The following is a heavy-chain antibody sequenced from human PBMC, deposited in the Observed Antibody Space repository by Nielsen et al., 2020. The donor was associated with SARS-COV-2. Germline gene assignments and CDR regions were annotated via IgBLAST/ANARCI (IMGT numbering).Heavy chain of an antibody. D-gene: IGHD3-10*01. CDR1: GFTYSSYW. CDR3: ARDRFHYYGSGSRMVWFDP. CDR2: IKQDGSEK. Sequence: GESLQISCAASGFTYSSYWMSWVRQAPGKGLEWVANIKQDGSEKYYVDSVKGRFTISRDNAKNSLYLQMNSLRAEDTAVYYCARDRFHYYGSGSRMVWFDPWGQGTLVTVSS. J-gene: IGHJ5*02. V-gene: IGHV3-7*01.